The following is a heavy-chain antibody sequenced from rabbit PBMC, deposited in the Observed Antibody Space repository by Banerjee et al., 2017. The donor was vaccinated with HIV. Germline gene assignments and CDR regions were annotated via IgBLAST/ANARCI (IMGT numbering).Heavy chain of an antibody. D-gene: IGHD6-1*01. CDR3: ARAYSWLWDL. V-gene: IGHV1S40*01. J-gene: IGHJ4*01. CDR1: GFDFSSSYW. CDR2: MDAGSSGTT. Sequence: QSLEESGGDLVKPGASLTLTCTASGFDFSSSYWICWVRQAPEKGPEWIACMDAGSSGTTNYASWAKGRFTISKTSSTTVTLQMTSLTAADTATYFCARAYSWLWDLWGPGTLVTVS.